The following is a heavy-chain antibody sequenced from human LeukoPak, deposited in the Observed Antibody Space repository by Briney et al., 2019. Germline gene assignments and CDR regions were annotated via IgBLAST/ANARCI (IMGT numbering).Heavy chain of an antibody. J-gene: IGHJ6*02. D-gene: IGHD5-12*01. Sequence: ASVKVSCKASGYTFTSYGISWVRQAPGQGLEWMGWISAYNGNTNYAQKLQGRVTMTTDTSTSTAYMELRSLRSDDTAVYYCARDLDIVATSYYYYGMDVWGQGSTVTVSS. CDR2: ISAYNGNT. CDR3: ARDLDIVATSYYYYGMDV. CDR1: GYTFTSYG. V-gene: IGHV1-18*01.